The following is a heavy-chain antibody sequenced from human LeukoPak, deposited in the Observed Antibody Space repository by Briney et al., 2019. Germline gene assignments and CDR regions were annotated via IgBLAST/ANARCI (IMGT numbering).Heavy chain of an antibody. J-gene: IGHJ4*02. CDR2: IYYSGGT. CDR3: ATRWTGPKDY. D-gene: IGHD3/OR15-3a*01. V-gene: IGHV4-39*01. Sequence: SETLSLTCTVSGGSISSSSYYWGWIRQPPGKGLEWIGSIYYSGGTYYNPSLKSRVTISVDTSKNQFSLKLSSVTAADTAVYYCATRWTGPKDYWGQGTLVTVSS. CDR1: GGSISSSSYY.